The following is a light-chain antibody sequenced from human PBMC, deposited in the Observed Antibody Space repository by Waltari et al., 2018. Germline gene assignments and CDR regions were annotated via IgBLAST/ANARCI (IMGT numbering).Light chain of an antibody. V-gene: IGKV4-1*01. CDR2: WAS. J-gene: IGKJ5*01. Sequence: DIVMTQSPDSLAVSLGERATINCKSSETVLSTSNNKNYLAWYQQKPGQPPKMRLYWASTRESGVPDRFSGSGSRTEFTLSISSLQAEDVAIYFCQQYYSTPSFGQGTRLEIK. CDR1: ETVLSTSNNKNY. CDR3: QQYYSTPS.